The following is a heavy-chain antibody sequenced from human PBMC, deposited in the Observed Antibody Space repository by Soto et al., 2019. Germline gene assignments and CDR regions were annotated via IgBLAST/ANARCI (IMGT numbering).Heavy chain of an antibody. CDR1: GFTFSSYG. D-gene: IGHD3-16*01. CDR3: AKVGITSWGMYV. V-gene: IGHV3-30*18. Sequence: QVHLVESGGGVVQPGRSLRLSCAASGFTFSSYGLHWVRQAPGKGLEWVAAILYDGSNQYYADSVRGRFTISRDNSKNKLYLQMNSLRDEDTAVYYCAKVGITSWGMYVWRQVITDTVSS. J-gene: IGHJ6*02. CDR2: ILYDGSNQ.